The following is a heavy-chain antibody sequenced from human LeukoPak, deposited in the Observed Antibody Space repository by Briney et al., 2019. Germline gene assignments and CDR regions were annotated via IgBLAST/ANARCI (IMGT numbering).Heavy chain of an antibody. J-gene: IGHJ4*02. CDR1: GGSFSGYY. D-gene: IGHD2-2*01. CDR3: AKASSETNFDY. V-gene: IGHV4-34*01. CDR2: INHSGST. Sequence: SETLSLTCAVYGGSFSGYYWSWIRQPPGKGLEWIGEINHSGSTNYNPSLKSRVTISVDTSKNQFSLKLSSVTAADTAVYYCAKASSETNFDYWGQGTLVTVSS.